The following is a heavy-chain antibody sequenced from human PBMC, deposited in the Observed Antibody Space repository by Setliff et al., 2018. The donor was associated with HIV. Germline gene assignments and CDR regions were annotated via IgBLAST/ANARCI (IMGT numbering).Heavy chain of an antibody. CDR1: GDSITSNSYY. V-gene: IGHV4-39*07. D-gene: IGHD6-19*01. CDR2: MHHSGST. J-gene: IGHJ4*02. CDR3: ARDPSSSGWSEGLYYFDS. Sequence: PSETLSLTCTVSGDSITSNSYYWGWIRQSPGKGLEWIGTMHHSGSTYYNPSLKSRVAIFIDTSKNQFSLRLSSVTAADTAVYYCARDPSSSGWSEGLYYFDSWGRGTLVTVSS.